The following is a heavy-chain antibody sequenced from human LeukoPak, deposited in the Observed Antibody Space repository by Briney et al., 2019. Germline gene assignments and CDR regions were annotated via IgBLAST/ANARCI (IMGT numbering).Heavy chain of an antibody. D-gene: IGHD4/OR15-4a*01. Sequence: PGGSLRLSCAESGFTVSSRYMIWFRQAPGKGLEWVSVMYSDGSTHYADSVKGRFSISRDKSKNTLYLQMNSLRDDDTAVYYCARAPGVLGLWGRGTLVTVFS. CDR3: ARAPGVLGL. V-gene: IGHV3-53*05. CDR2: MYSDGST. J-gene: IGHJ2*01. CDR1: GFTVSSRY.